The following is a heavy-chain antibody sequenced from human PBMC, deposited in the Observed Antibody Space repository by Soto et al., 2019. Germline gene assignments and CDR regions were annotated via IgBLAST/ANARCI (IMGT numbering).Heavy chain of an antibody. V-gene: IGHV3-53*02. Sequence: EVQLMETGGGLIQPGGSLRLSCAASGFTVSSNYMSWVRQAPGKGLEWVSVIYSGGSTYYADSVKGRFTISRDNSKNTLYLQMNSLRAEDTAVYYCARDPIVGADWGYYYYGMDVWGQGTTVTVSS. D-gene: IGHD1-26*01. CDR2: IYSGGST. J-gene: IGHJ6*02. CDR3: ARDPIVGADWGYYYYGMDV. CDR1: GFTVSSNY.